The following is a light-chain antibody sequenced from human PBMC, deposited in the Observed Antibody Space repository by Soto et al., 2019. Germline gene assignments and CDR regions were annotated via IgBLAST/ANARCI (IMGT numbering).Light chain of an antibody. CDR2: AAS. CDR1: QDISNY. Sequence: DVQMTQSPSSLSASVGDRVTIPCQSSQDISNYLNWYQQKPGKVPKLLIYAASTLQSGVPSRFSGSGSGTDFTLTISSLQPEDVATYYCQKCGIAPFSFGGGTKVDI. J-gene: IGKJ4*01. V-gene: IGKV1-27*01. CDR3: QKCGIAPFS.